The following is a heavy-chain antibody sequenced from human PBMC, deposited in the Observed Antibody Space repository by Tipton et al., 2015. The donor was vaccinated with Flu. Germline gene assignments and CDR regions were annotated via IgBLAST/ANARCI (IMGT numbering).Heavy chain of an antibody. CDR1: GGSITTKNNY. V-gene: IGHV4-30-4*01. CDR3: ARAEGTADYGMDV. J-gene: IGHJ6*02. CDR2: IDYGEST. Sequence: LRLSCTVSGGSITTKNNYWSWIRQPPGKGLEWIGYIDYGESTYYNPSLRRRTAISLDTSKNQFSLRLTSVTAADTAVYFCARAEGTADYGMDVLGQGTTVTVSS. D-gene: IGHD1-1*01.